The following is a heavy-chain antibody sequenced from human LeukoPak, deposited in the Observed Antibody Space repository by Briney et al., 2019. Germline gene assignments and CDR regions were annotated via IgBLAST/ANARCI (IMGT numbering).Heavy chain of an antibody. V-gene: IGHV3-43D*03. CDR1: GFTFDDYA. D-gene: IGHD3-22*01. Sequence: GGSLRLSCAASGFTFDDYAMHWVRQAPGKGLEWVSLISWDGGSTYYADSVKGRFTISRDNSKNSLYLQMNSLRAEDTALYYCAKGLGYYDSSGYLEYFQHWGQGTLVTVSS. CDR2: ISWDGGST. CDR3: AKGLGYYDSSGYLEYFQH. J-gene: IGHJ1*01.